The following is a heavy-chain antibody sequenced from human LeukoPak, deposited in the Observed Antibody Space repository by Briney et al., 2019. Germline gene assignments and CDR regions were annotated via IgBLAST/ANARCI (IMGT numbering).Heavy chain of an antibody. Sequence: ASVKVSCKASGYTFTSYGISWVRQAPGQGLEWMGWISAYNGNTNHAQKLQGRVTMTTDTSTSTAYMELRSLRSDDTAVYYCATNGGSSWYNYYYGMDVWGQGTTVTVSS. CDR3: ATNGGSSWYNYYYGMDV. V-gene: IGHV1-18*01. CDR2: ISAYNGNT. J-gene: IGHJ6*02. CDR1: GYTFTSYG. D-gene: IGHD6-13*01.